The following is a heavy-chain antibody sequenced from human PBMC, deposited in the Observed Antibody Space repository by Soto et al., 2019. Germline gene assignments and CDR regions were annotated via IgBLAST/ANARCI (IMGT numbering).Heavy chain of an antibody. CDR3: ARAALGSYYHEY. V-gene: IGHV3-74*01. CDR2: IKGDEIST. J-gene: IGHJ4*02. Sequence: EVQLVESGGGLVQSGGSLRLACAASGFTFSSYWIHWVRQAPGKGLVWVSRIKGDEISTNYADSVKGRFTISRDNAKDTVFLQISDLRTATTTVYYCARAALGSYYHEYWGQGLLVNVSS. D-gene: IGHD3-10*01. CDR1: GFTFSSYW.